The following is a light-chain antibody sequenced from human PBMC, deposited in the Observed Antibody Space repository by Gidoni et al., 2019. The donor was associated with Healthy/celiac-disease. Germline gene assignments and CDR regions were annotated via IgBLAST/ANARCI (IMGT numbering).Light chain of an antibody. J-gene: IGKJ1*01. CDR3: QQSDSTLWT. CDR1: QSISSY. CDR2: AAS. V-gene: IGKV1-39*01. Sequence: DIQMTQSPSSLSASVGDRVTITCPASQSISSYLNWYQQKPGKAPKLLIYAASSLQSGVPSRFSGSGSGTDFTLTISSLQPEDFATYYCQQSDSTLWTFGQGTKVEIK.